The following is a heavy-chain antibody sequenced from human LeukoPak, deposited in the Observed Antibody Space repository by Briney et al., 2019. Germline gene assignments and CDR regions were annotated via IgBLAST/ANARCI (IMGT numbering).Heavy chain of an antibody. CDR3: ASRFCSSTSCSYNWFDP. Sequence: ASVKVSCKASGYTFTSYDINWVRQATGQGLKWMGWMNPNSGNTGYAQKFQGRVTMTRNTSKSTAYMELSSLRSEDTAVYYCASRFCSSTSCSYNWFDPWGQGTLVTVSS. CDR1: GYTFTSYD. CDR2: MNPNSGNT. V-gene: IGHV1-8*01. J-gene: IGHJ5*02. D-gene: IGHD2-2*01.